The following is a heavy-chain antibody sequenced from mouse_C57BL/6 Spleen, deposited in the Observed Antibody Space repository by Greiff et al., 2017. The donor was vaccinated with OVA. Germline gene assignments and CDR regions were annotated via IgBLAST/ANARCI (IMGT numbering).Heavy chain of an antibody. CDR3: ARTAQDYAMDY. Sequence: QVQLQQSGPELVKPGASVKISCKASGYAFSSSWMNWVKQRPGKGLEWIGRIYPGDGDTNYNGKFKGKATLTADKSSSTAYMQLSSLTSEDSAVYFCARTAQDYAMDYWGQGTSVAVSS. CDR2: IYPGDGDT. D-gene: IGHD3-2*02. J-gene: IGHJ4*01. V-gene: IGHV1-82*01. CDR1: GYAFSSSW.